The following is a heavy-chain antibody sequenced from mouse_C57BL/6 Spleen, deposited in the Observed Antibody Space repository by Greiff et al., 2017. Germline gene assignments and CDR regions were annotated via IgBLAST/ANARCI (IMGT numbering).Heavy chain of an antibody. V-gene: IGHV1-22*01. CDR3: AYGYPFAY. Sequence: VQLQQSGPELVKPGASVKMSCKASGYTFPAYNMHWVKQSHGKSLEWIGYLNPHTGGTSYNQKFKGKATLTVNQSSSTAYMELRSLTSEDAAVYYCAYGYPFAYWGQGTLVTVSA. J-gene: IGHJ3*01. CDR1: GYTFPAYN. CDR2: LNPHTGGT. D-gene: IGHD2-2*01.